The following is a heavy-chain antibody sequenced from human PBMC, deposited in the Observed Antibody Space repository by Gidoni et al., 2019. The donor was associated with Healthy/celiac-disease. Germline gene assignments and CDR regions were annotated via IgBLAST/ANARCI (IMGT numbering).Heavy chain of an antibody. CDR2: ISSSSSYI. D-gene: IGHD3-22*01. CDR3: SRSDYFDSSGPTLSL. Sequence: EVQVVESGGGLVKPGGSLRLSCAASGFTFSRCSMNWVRQAPGKGLEWVSFISSSSSYIYYADSVKGRFTISRDNAKNSLYLQMNSLRAEDTAVYYCSRSDYFDSSGPTLSLWGQGTLVIVSA. V-gene: IGHV3-21*01. J-gene: IGHJ4*02. CDR1: GFTFSRCS.